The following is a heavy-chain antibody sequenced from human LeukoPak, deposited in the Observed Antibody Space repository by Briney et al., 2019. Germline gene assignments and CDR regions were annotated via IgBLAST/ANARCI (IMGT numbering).Heavy chain of an antibody. CDR1: GGTFSSYA. CDR3: ARGSLSGDYGDY. J-gene: IGHJ4*02. D-gene: IGHD4-17*01. V-gene: IGHV1-69*01. Sequence: ASVKVSCKASGGTFSSYAISWVRQAPGQGLEWMGGIIPIFGTANYAQKFQGRVTITADESTSTAYVELSSLRSEDTAVYYCARGSLSGDYGDYWGQGTLVTVSS. CDR2: IIPIFGTA.